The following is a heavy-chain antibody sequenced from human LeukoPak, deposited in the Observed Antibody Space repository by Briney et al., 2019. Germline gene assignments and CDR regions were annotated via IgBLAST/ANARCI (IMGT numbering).Heavy chain of an antibody. Sequence: GESMKISCKGSGYSFTSYWIAWVRQIPGKGLEWMGIVYPGDSDTRYSPSFQGQVTISADKFLSTAFLQWSSLKASDTAIYYCARRYYYDSHRYLDYWGQGTLVTVSS. V-gene: IGHV5-51*01. D-gene: IGHD3-22*01. CDR1: GYSFTSYW. J-gene: IGHJ4*02. CDR2: VYPGDSDT. CDR3: ARRYYYDSHRYLDY.